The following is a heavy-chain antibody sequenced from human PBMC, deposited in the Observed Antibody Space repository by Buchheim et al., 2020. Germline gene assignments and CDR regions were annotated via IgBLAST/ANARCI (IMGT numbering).Heavy chain of an antibody. CDR1: GFTFGDHQ. V-gene: IGHV3-11*01. D-gene: IGHD4-23*01. CDR3: ARDKLAYDYGMDV. CDR2: ISKSGRAV. J-gene: IGHJ6*02. Sequence: QEQLVESGGGLVKPGGSLRLSCAASGFTFGDHQMTWVRQAPGKGLEWVSYISKSGRAVYYADSVRGRFTISRDNTKKSLYWEMTSLTPEDTAVYYCARDKLAYDYGMDVWGHGTT.